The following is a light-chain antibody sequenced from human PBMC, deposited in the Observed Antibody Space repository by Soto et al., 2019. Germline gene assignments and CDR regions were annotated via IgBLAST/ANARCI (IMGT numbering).Light chain of an antibody. CDR3: QQRSKWPPRYT. Sequence: EVVLTQSPATLSLSPGDRATLSCRASQSVSSYFAWYQQKPGQPPRLLIFDASNRATGIPARFSGGGSGTDVILTISSREHEDFPVYFCQQRSKWPPRYTFGQGTKLEIK. J-gene: IGKJ2*01. V-gene: IGKV3-11*01. CDR2: DAS. CDR1: QSVSSY.